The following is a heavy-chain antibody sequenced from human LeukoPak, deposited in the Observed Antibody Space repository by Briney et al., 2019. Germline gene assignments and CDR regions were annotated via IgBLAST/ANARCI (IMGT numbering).Heavy chain of an antibody. CDR1: GGTFSSYA. V-gene: IGHV1-69*13. Sequence: GASVKVSCKASGGTFSSYAISWVRQAPGQGLEWMGGIIPIFGTANYAQKFQGRVTITADESTSTAYMELSSLRSEDTAVYYCARDVPSTVPRDDAFDIWGQGTMVTVSS. CDR2: IIPIFGTA. CDR3: ARDVPSTVPRDDAFDI. J-gene: IGHJ3*02. D-gene: IGHD4-17*01.